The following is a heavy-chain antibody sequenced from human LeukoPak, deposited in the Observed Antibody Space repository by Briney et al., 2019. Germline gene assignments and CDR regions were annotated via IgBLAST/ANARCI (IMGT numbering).Heavy chain of an antibody. CDR1: GFTFSSYG. Sequence: GRSLRLSCAASGFTFSSYGTHWVRQAPGKGLEWVAVIWYDGSNKYYADSVKGRFTISRDNSKNTLYLQMNSLRAEDTAVYYCARDLGSYSSSWYGAYYYGMDVWGKGTTVTVSS. D-gene: IGHD6-13*01. CDR2: IWYDGSNK. V-gene: IGHV3-33*01. J-gene: IGHJ6*04. CDR3: ARDLGSYSSSWYGAYYYGMDV.